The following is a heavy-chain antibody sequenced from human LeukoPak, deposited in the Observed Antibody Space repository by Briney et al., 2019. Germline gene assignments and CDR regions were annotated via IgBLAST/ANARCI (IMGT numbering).Heavy chain of an antibody. V-gene: IGHV3-23*01. CDR1: GFTFTSYA. Sequence: GGSLRLSCAASGFTFTSYAMSWVRQAPGKGLEWVSAISGSGGSTYYADSVKGRFTISRDNSKNTLYLQMNSLRAEDTAVYYCAKVPSAVVMYSNWFDPWGQGTLVTVSS. CDR3: AKVPSAVVMYSNWFDP. J-gene: IGHJ5*02. CDR2: ISGSGGST. D-gene: IGHD3-22*01.